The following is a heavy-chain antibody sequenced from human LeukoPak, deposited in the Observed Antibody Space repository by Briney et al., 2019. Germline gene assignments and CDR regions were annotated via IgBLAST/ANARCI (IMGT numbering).Heavy chain of an antibody. CDR3: AKGSYYYGSGSSFYMDV. Sequence: PGGSLRLSCAASGVTFSSYGMHWVRQAPGKGLEWVAFIRYDGSNKYYADSVKGRSTISRDNSKNTLYLQMNSLRAEDTAVYYCAKGSYYYGSGSSFYMDVWGKGTTVTVSS. J-gene: IGHJ6*03. CDR1: GVTFSSYG. D-gene: IGHD3-10*01. CDR2: IRYDGSNK. V-gene: IGHV3-30*02.